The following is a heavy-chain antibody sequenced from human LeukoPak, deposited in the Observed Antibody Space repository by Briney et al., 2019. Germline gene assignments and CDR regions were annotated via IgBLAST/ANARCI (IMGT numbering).Heavy chain of an antibody. D-gene: IGHD3-10*01. CDR1: GFAFSNSG. J-gene: IGHJ4*02. Sequence: PGGSLRLSCAASGFAFSNSGMHWVRQAPGKGLEWVTLTSFDGTKKYYADSVKGRFTISRDNSKNTLYLQMNSLRAEDTAVYYCARDGITMVRGVINYWGQGTLVTVSS. CDR3: ARDGITMVRGVINY. V-gene: IGHV3-30*03. CDR2: TSFDGTKK.